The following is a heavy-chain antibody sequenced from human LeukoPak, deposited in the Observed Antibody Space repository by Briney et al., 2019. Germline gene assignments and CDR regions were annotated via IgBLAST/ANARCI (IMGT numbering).Heavy chain of an antibody. Sequence: GRSLRLSCAASGFTFDDYAMHWVRQAPGKGLEWVSGISWNSGSIGYADSVKGRFTISRDNAKNSLYLQMNSLRAEDTALYYCAAALDVRAPVSYSYWGQGTLVTVSS. J-gene: IGHJ4*02. CDR3: AAALDVRAPVSYSY. D-gene: IGHD1-26*01. V-gene: IGHV3-9*01. CDR1: GFTFDDYA. CDR2: ISWNSGSI.